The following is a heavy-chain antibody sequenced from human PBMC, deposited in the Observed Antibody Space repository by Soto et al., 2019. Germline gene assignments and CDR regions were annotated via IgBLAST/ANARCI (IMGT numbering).Heavy chain of an antibody. D-gene: IGHD2-15*01. Sequence: GALRLSCEVSGFSLSRYGMHWVRQAPGKWLEWVAVISYDGSNKYYADSVKGRFTISRDNSKNTLYLQMNSLRAEDTAVYYCAKDKARYCSGGSCYCFDYWGHGTLVTVSS. J-gene: IGHJ4*01. CDR1: GFSLSRYG. CDR2: ISYDGSNK. V-gene: IGHV3-30*18. CDR3: AKDKARYCSGGSCYCFDY.